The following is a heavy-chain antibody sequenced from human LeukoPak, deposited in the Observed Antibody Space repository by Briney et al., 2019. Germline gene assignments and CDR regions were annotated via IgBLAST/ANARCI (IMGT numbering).Heavy chain of an antibody. CDR1: GFTVSSNY. V-gene: IGHV3-53*04. Sequence: GGSLRLSCAASGFTVSSNYMSWVRQAPGKGLEWVSVIYSGGSTYYADSVKGRFTISRHNSKNTLYLQMNSLRAEDTAVYYCAREPHPYYYGSGSYSSVWGQGTLVTVSS. CDR2: IYSGGST. CDR3: AREPHPYYYGSGSYSSV. J-gene: IGHJ4*02. D-gene: IGHD3-10*01.